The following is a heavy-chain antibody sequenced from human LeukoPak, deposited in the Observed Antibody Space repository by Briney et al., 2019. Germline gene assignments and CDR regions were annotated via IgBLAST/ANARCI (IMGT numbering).Heavy chain of an antibody. Sequence: ASVKVSCKASGYTFTCYYIHWVRQAPGQRLEWMGWINPNSGGTSRVTMTRDTSISTSYMALSRLRSDCTAVYYCARSTPPNENEYFEQGGRGTLVTVSA. V-gene: IGHV1-2*02. CDR1: GYTFTCYY. CDR3: ARSTPPNENEYFEQ. J-gene: IGHJ1*01. D-gene: IGHD2-15*01. CDR2: INPNSGGT.